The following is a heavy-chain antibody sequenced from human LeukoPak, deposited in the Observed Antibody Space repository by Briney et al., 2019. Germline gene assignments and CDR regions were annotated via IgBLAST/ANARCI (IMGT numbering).Heavy chain of an antibody. V-gene: IGHV4-4*07. CDR3: ARALSGSNSRYYYYYMDV. CDR1: GGSISSYY. Sequence: NPSETLSLTCTVSGGSISSYYWSWIRQPAGKGLEWIGRIYTSGSTNYNPSLKSRVTMSVDTSKNQFYLKVSSATAADTAVYYCARALSGSNSRYYYYYMDVWGKGTTVTISS. J-gene: IGHJ6*03. D-gene: IGHD1-26*01. CDR2: IYTSGST.